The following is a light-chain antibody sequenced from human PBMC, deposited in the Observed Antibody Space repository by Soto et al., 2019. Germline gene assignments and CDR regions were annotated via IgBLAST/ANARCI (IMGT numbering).Light chain of an antibody. Sequence: QAVLTQPPSASGTPGQRVTISCSGSSSNIGSNTVNWYQQLPGAAPRLLIYSNDRRPSGVPDRFSGSKSGTSASLAISRLQSEDEADYYCVAWDNSLSGFVFGSGTKLTVL. CDR3: VAWDNSLSGFV. V-gene: IGLV1-44*01. CDR1: SSNIGSNT. CDR2: SND. J-gene: IGLJ1*01.